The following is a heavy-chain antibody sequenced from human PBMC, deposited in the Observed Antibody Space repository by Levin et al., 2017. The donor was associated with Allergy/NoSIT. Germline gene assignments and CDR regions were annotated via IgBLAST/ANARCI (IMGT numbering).Heavy chain of an antibody. J-gene: IGHJ6*02. CDR2: ISYDGSNK. Sequence: PGGSLRLSCAASGFTFSSYGMHWVRQAPGKGLEWVAVISYDGSNKYYADSVKGRFTISRDNSKNTLYLQMNSLRAEDTAVYYCAKDTGYCSGGSCMGGYYYYGMDVWGQGTTVTVSS. V-gene: IGHV3-30*18. D-gene: IGHD2-15*01. CDR1: GFTFSSYG. CDR3: AKDTGYCSGGSCMGGYYYYGMDV.